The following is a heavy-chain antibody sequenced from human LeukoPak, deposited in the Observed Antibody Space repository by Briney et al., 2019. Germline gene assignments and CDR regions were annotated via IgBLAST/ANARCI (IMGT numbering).Heavy chain of an antibody. CDR3: ARLPERSRGFDY. CDR1: GYTFTSYD. Sequence: ASVKVSCKASGYTFTSYDINWVRQATGQGLEWMGWMNPSSGNTGYAQKFQGRVTMTRNTSISTAYMELSSLRSEDTAVYYCARLPERSRGFDYWGQGTLVTVSS. CDR2: MNPSSGNT. J-gene: IGHJ4*02. D-gene: IGHD1-1*01. V-gene: IGHV1-8*01.